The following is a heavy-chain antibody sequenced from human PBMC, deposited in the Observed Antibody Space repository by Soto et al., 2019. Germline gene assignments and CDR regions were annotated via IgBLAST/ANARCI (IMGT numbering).Heavy chain of an antibody. CDR3: ARSTIEQLGLPGYYYYYYMDV. J-gene: IGHJ6*03. CDR1: GGSISGYY. D-gene: IGHD6-6*01. Sequence: SETLSPTFTVSGGSISGYYWSWIREPPGEGQEAFVYIYYSGSTNSNPSLKSRVTISVDTSKNQFSLKLSSVTAADTAVYYCARSTIEQLGLPGYYYYYYMDVWGKGTTVTVSS. CDR2: IYYSGST. V-gene: IGHV4-59*01.